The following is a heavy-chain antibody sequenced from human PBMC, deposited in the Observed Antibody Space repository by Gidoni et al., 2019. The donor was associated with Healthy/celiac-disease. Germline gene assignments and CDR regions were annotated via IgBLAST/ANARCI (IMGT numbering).Heavy chain of an antibody. V-gene: IGHV4-34*01. D-gene: IGHD4-17*01. CDR3: ARGEALPFYGLDY. CDR1: GGSFSGYY. CDR2: INHRGST. J-gene: IGHJ4*02. Sequence: QVQLQQWGAGLLKPSETLSLTCAVYGGSFSGYYWSWIRQPPGKGLEWIGEINHRGSTNYNPSLKSRVTISVDTSKHQFSLKLSSVTAADTAVYYCARGEALPFYGLDYWGQGTLVTVSS.